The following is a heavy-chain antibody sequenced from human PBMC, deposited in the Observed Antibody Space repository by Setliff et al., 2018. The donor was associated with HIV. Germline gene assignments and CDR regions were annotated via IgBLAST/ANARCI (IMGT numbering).Heavy chain of an antibody. V-gene: IGHV4-59*11. Sequence: SETLSLTFTVSGGSISYHYWSWIRQPPGKGLEWIGYIYDTGSTKYNPSLKSRVTMSVDTSKNQFSLKLSSVTAADTAVYYCARAQGLEMATVISFDSWGQGTQVTVSS. CDR2: IYDTGST. J-gene: IGHJ4*02. CDR3: ARAQGLEMATVISFDS. D-gene: IGHD5-18*01. CDR1: GGSISYHY.